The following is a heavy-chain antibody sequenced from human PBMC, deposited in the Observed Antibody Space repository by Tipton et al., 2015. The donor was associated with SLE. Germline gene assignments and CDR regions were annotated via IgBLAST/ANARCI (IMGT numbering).Heavy chain of an antibody. Sequence: TLSLTCTVSGGSISSSSYYWGWIRQPPGTGLEWIGSIYYSGSTYYNPSLKSRVTISVDTSKNQFSLKLSSVTAADTAVYYCAGQGYCSSTSCPLFDYWGQGTLVTVSS. J-gene: IGHJ4*02. D-gene: IGHD2-2*01. CDR2: IYYSGST. V-gene: IGHV4-39*01. CDR1: GGSISSSSYY. CDR3: AGQGYCSSTSCPLFDY.